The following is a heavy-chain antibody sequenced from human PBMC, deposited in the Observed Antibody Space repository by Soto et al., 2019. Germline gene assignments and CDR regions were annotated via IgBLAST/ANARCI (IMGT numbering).Heavy chain of an antibody. Sequence: ASVKVSCKASGYTFTSYGISWVRQAPGRGLEWMGWISAYNGNKSYAQKRQGRVTMTTDTSTSTAYMELRSLRSDDTAVYYCARDLEITMIVVVIKYYYGMDDWGQGTTVTVSS. CDR3: ARDLEITMIVVVIKYYYGMDD. CDR1: GYTFTSYG. V-gene: IGHV1-18*01. CDR2: ISAYNGNK. D-gene: IGHD3-22*01. J-gene: IGHJ6*02.